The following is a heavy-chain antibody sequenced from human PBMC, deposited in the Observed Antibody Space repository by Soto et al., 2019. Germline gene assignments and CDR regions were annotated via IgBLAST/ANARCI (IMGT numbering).Heavy chain of an antibody. CDR2: MNPNSVNT. D-gene: IGHD6-19*01. CDR3: ARAYSSGWWRGYNWFDP. J-gene: IGHJ5*02. V-gene: IGHV1-8*01. Sequence: VSVKVSCKASGYTFTSYDIKWVRQATGQGLEWMGWMNPNSVNTGYAQKFQGRVTMTRNTSISTAYMELRSLRSDDTAVYYCARAYSSGWWRGYNWFDPWGQGSLVTVSS. CDR1: GYTFTSYD.